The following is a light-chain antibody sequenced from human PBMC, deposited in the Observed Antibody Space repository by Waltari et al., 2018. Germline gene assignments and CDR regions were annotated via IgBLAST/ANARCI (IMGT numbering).Light chain of an antibody. V-gene: IGKV3-20*01. CDR1: QSVSSHF. J-gene: IGKJ4*01. CDR3: QQYVSSPLT. CDR2: GAS. Sequence: IVLTQSPGTLSLSPGERATLSCRASQSVSSHFLAWYQQKPGQAPRLLIYGASSRATGIPDRFSGSGSGTGFTLTISRLEPEDFAVYYCQQYVSSPLTFGGGTKVEIK.